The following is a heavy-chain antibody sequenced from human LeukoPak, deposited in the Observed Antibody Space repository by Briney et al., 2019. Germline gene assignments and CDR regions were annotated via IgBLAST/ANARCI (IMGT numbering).Heavy chain of an antibody. V-gene: IGHV3-48*01. Sequence: GGSLRLSCAASGFTFSSYDMNWVRQAPGKGLEWFSYISSSSRTIYYADSVKGRFTISRDNVKNSLYLQMNSLRAEDTAVYYCASMGIAVAGGNFDYWGQGTLVTVSS. D-gene: IGHD6-19*01. CDR2: ISSSSRTI. CDR3: ASMGIAVAGGNFDY. CDR1: GFTFSSYD. J-gene: IGHJ4*02.